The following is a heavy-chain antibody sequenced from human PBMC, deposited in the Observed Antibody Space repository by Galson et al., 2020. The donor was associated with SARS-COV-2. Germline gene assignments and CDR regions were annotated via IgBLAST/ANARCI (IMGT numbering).Heavy chain of an antibody. V-gene: IGHV5-51*01. CDR2: IYPGDSDT. CDR1: GYSFTSYW. CDR3: ASSVRYFDWTSFDY. Sequence: GESLKISCQGSGYSFTSYWIGWVRQMPGKGQEWMGNIYPGDSDTRYSPSFQGQVTISADKSISTAYLQWSSLKASDTAMYYCASSVRYFDWTSFDYWGQGTLVTVSS. D-gene: IGHD3-9*01. J-gene: IGHJ4*02.